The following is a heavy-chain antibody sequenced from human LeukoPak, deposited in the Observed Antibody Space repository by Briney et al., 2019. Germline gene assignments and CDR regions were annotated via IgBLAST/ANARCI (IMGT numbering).Heavy chain of an antibody. CDR1: GFTFSDYY. D-gene: IGHD5-18*01. J-gene: IGHJ4*02. V-gene: IGHV3-66*01. Sequence: GGSLRLSCAASGFTFSDYYMSWIRQAPGKGLEWVSVIYSGGTTYYADSVKGRFIISRDNSKNTLYLQMNSLRAEDTAVYYCARGGRYSYGYGGTFDYWGQGTLVTVSS. CDR3: ARGGRYSYGYGGTFDY. CDR2: IYSGGTT.